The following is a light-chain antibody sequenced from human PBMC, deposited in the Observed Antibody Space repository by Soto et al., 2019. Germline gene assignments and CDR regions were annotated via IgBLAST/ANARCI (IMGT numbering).Light chain of an antibody. Sequence: EIVMTQSPATLSVSPAERASLSCRASQSVSSNLAWYQQKPGQAPRLLIHGASTRATGTPARFSGSGSGTDFTLTISSLQPDDFATYYCQQYNSYLTFGGGTKVDIK. J-gene: IGKJ4*01. V-gene: IGKV3-15*01. CDR2: GAS. CDR3: QQYNSYLT. CDR1: QSVSSN.